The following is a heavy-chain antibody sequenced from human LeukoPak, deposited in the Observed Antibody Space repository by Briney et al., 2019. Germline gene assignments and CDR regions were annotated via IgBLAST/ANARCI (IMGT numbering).Heavy chain of an antibody. CDR2: ITGGT. CDR3: AYSGTYRVDY. V-gene: IGHV4-59*01. D-gene: IGHD1-26*01. J-gene: IGHJ4*02. Sequence: SETLSLTCTVSGISISNYYWSWIRQSPGKGLEWIGYITGGTNYNPSLKSRVTISVDTSKNQLSLTLSSVTAADTAVYYCAYSGTYRVDYWGQGTLVTVSS. CDR1: GISISNYY.